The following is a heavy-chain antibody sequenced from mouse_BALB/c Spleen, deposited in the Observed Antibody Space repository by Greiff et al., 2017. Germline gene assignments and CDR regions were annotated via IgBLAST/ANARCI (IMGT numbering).Heavy chain of an antibody. CDR3: ARYGSTLFAY. Sequence: EVKLMESGPSLVKPSQTLSLTCSVTGDSITSGYWNWIRKFPGNKLEYMGYISYSGSTYYNPSLKSRSSITRDTSKNQYYLQLNSVTTEDTATYYCARYGSTLFAYWGHGTLVTVSA. CDR2: ISYSGST. CDR1: GDSITSGY. D-gene: IGHD1-1*01. V-gene: IGHV3-8*02. J-gene: IGHJ3*01.